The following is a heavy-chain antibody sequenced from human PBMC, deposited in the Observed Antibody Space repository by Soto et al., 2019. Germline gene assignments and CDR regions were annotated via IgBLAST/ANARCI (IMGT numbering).Heavy chain of an antibody. CDR3: ARERSNWYDHYFFMDV. J-gene: IGHJ6*03. CDR1: GNTFTGFG. CDR2: ISGDKDNT. V-gene: IGHV1-18*01. D-gene: IGHD6-13*01. Sequence: GASVKVSCKASGNTFTGFGISWVRQAPGQGLEWMGRISGDKDNTKYAQKFQGRVTMTTDTSTSTAYMELRSLRSDDTAIYYCARERSNWYDHYFFMDVWGKGTTVTVSS.